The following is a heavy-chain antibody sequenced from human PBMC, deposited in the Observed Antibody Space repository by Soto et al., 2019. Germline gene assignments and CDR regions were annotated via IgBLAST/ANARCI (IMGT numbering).Heavy chain of an antibody. CDR2: IIPMVGMA. V-gene: IGHV1-69*02. CDR1: GDSFSFYN. D-gene: IGHD3-10*01. J-gene: IGHJ4*02. Sequence: QVQLVQSGAEVKKPRSSVRLSFTTSGDSFSFYNISWVRQAPGQGTEWMGRIIPMVGMADYPQKFQGRVTISADKSTSTAYMVLSSLRSDDTAVYFCATNYGSGSTHFDYWGQGTLVTVSS. CDR3: ATNYGSGSTHFDY.